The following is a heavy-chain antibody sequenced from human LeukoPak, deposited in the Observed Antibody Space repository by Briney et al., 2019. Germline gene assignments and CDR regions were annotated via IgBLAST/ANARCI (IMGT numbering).Heavy chain of an antibody. D-gene: IGHD3-10*02. CDR2: IFHTGRT. CDR1: SYSISSGYY. J-gene: IGHJ5*02. V-gene: IGHV4-38-2*02. Sequence: SETLSLTCTVSSYSISSGYYWGWLRQPPGKGLEWIGSIFHTGRTLYNPSLESRVSISVDTSKNQFSLKLKSMTAVDTAVYYCARAGYYVSGDHASGWFDPWGQGTLVTVSS. CDR3: ARAGYYVSGDHASGWFDP.